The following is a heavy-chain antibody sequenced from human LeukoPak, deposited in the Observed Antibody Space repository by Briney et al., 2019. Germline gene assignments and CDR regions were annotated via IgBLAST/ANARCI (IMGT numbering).Heavy chain of an antibody. V-gene: IGHV1-69*13. J-gene: IGHJ4*02. CDR3: ARGRYIRPDSWDY. Sequence: SVKVSCKASGGTFSSYAISWVRQAPGQGLEWMGGIIPIFGTANYAQKFQGRVTITADESTSTAYMELSSLRSEDTAVYYCARGRYIRPDSWDYWGQGTLVTVSS. CDR2: IIPIFGTA. CDR1: GGTFSSYA. D-gene: IGHD5-24*01.